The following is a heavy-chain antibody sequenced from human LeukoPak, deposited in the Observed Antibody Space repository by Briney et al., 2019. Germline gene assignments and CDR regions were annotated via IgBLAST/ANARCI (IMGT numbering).Heavy chain of an antibody. CDR1: RFIFSNYW. Sequence: GGSLRLSCEASRFIFSNYWMHWVRQVPGKGLVWVSHINSDGSSTTYADFVKGRFTISSDNARNTLYLKMNSLRAEDTAVYYCARDGYCSSGTCYGKDYWGQGTLVTVSS. CDR3: ARDGYCSSGTCYGKDY. CDR2: INSDGSST. J-gene: IGHJ4*02. D-gene: IGHD2-2*03. V-gene: IGHV3-74*01.